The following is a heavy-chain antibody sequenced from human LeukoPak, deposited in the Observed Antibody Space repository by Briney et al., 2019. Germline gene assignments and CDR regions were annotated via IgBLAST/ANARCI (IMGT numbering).Heavy chain of an antibody. CDR2: IWYDGSNK. J-gene: IGHJ6*02. D-gene: IGHD4-11*01. V-gene: IGHV3-33*01. CDR3: ARSSGWGDYRSAYYYYGMDV. Sequence: PGRSLRLSCAASGFTFSSYGMHWVRQAPGKGLEWVAVIWYDGSNKYYADSVKGRFTISRDNSKNTLYLQMNSLRAEDTAVYYCARSSGWGDYRSAYYYYGMDVWGQGTTVTVSS. CDR1: GFTFSSYG.